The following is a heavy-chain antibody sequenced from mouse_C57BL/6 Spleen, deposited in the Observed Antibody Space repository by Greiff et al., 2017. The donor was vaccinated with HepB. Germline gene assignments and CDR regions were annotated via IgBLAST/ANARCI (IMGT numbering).Heavy chain of an antibody. CDR2: INPSNGGT. V-gene: IGHV1-53*01. CDR3: ARYLYYAMDY. J-gene: IGHJ4*01. CDR1: GYTFTSYW. D-gene: IGHD5-1*01. Sequence: VQLQQSGPELVKPGASVKLSCKASGYTFTSYWMHWVKQRHGQGLEWIGNINPSNGGTNYNEKFKSKATLTVDKSSSTAYMQLSSLTSADSAVYYCARYLYYAMDYWGQGTSGTVSS.